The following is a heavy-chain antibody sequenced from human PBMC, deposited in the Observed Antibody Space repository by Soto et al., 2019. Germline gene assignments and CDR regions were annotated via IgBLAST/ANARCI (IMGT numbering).Heavy chain of an antibody. CDR1: GFTFSSYA. CDR2: ISSNGGST. J-gene: IGHJ4*02. CDR3: VKVGHDCDSSGYY. V-gene: IGHV3-64D*06. D-gene: IGHD3-22*01. Sequence: PGGSLRLSCSASGFTFSSYAMHWVRQAPGKGLEYVSAISSNGGSTYYADSVKGRFTISRDNSKNTLYLHMSSLRAEDTAVYYCVKVGHDCDSSGYYWGQGPLVTVSS.